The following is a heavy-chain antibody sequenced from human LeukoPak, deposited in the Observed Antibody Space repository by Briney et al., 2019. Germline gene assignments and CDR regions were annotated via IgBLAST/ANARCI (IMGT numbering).Heavy chain of an antibody. CDR2: INHSGST. J-gene: IGHJ4*02. D-gene: IGHD6-19*01. V-gene: IGHV4-34*01. CDR1: GGSFSGYY. CDR3: ARVKRRIAVAGPTPLFDY. Sequence: SETLSLTCAVYGGSFSGYYWSWIRQPPGKGLEWMGEINHSGSTNYNPSLKSRVTISVDTSKNQFSLKLSSVTAADTAVYYCARVKRRIAVAGPTPLFDYWGQGTLVTVSS.